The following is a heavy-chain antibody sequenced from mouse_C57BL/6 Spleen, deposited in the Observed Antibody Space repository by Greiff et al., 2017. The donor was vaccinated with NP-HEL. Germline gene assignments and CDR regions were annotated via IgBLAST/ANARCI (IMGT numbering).Heavy chain of an antibody. D-gene: IGHD1-1*01. V-gene: IGHV1-64*01. Sequence: QVHVKQPGAELVKPGASVKLSCKASGYTFTSYWMHWVKQRPGQGLEWIGMIHPNSGSTNYNEKFKSKATLTVDKSSSTAYMQLSSLTSEDSAVYYCASITTAVGDYWGQGTTLTVSS. CDR2: IHPNSGST. J-gene: IGHJ2*01. CDR3: ASITTAVGDY. CDR1: GYTFTSYW.